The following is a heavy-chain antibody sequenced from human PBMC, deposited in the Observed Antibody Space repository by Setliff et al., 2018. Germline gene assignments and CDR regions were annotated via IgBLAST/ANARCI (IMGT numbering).Heavy chain of an antibody. D-gene: IGHD2-2*01. CDR1: GFTFIDYY. J-gene: IGHJ4*02. Sequence: GGSLRLSCAASGFTFIDYYMNWIRQTPRKGLEWISHIDPRGSPVDYVDSVKGRFTISRDNAKNSLYLQMNSLRAEDTALYYCARAHSSTLSVHDYWGQGTLVTVSS. CDR3: ARAHSSTLSVHDY. V-gene: IGHV3-11*01. CDR2: IDPRGSPV.